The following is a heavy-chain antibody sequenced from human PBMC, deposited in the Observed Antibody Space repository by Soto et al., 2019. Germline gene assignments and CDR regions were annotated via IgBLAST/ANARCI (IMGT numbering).Heavy chain of an antibody. V-gene: IGHV1-69*12. CDR1: GGTFSSYA. CDR2: IIPMFGTA. D-gene: IGHD5-18*01. J-gene: IGHJ6*02. CDR3: ARDRMGYSYGFEGMDV. Sequence: QVQLVQSGAEVKKPGSSVKVSCKASGGTFSSYAISWVRQAPGQGLEWMGGIIPMFGTANYAQKFQGRVTITADESTSTAYMELSSLRSEDTAVYYCARDRMGYSYGFEGMDVWGQGTTVTVSS.